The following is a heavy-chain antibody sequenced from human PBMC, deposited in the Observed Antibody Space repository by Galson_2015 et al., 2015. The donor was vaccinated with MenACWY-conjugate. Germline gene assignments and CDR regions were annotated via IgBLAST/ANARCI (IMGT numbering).Heavy chain of an antibody. Sequence: SLRLSCAASGFTFSNFWMSWVRQAPGKELEWVASIKQDGSEKYLVDSVKGRFTISRDNAKNSLYLQMNSLRAEDTALYYCAKDMASIVGATTADDYYYYGMDVWGQGTTVTVSS. CDR2: IKQDGSEK. J-gene: IGHJ6*02. CDR3: AKDMASIVGATTADDYYYYGMDV. CDR1: GFTFSNFW. V-gene: IGHV3-7*03. D-gene: IGHD1-26*01.